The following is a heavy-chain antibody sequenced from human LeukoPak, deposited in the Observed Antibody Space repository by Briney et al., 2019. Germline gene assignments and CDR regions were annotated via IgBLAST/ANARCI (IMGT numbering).Heavy chain of an antibody. J-gene: IGHJ3*02. D-gene: IGHD1-14*01. CDR1: GFTFSNYG. V-gene: IGHV3-33*01. CDR3: ARYSSNTVTTGAFDI. Sequence: PGRSLRLSCAASGFTFSNYGMHWVRQAPGKGPEWVAVIWYDGSNKYYVDSVKGRFTISRDNSKNTVYLQMNSLRDEETAVYYGARYSSNTVTTGAFDIWGQGTMVTVSS. CDR2: IWYDGSNK.